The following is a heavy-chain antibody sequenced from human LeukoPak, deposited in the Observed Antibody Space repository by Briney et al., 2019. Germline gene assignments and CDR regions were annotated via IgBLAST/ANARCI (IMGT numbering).Heavy chain of an antibody. CDR1: GGSFSGYY. CDR2: INHSGST. CDR3: ARDAFYCSSTSCYDH. J-gene: IGHJ5*02. V-gene: IGHV4-34*01. Sequence: PSETLSLNCAVYGGSFSGYYWSWIRQPPGKGLEWIGEINHSGSTNYNLSLKSRVTISVDTSKNQFSLKLSSVTAADTAVYYCARDAFYCSSTSCYDHWGQGTLVTVSS. D-gene: IGHD2-2*01.